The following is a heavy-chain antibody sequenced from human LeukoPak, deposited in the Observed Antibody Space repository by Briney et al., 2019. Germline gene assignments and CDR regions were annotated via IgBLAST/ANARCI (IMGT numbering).Heavy chain of an antibody. V-gene: IGHV1-3*01. D-gene: IGHD1-14*01. J-gene: IGHJ4*02. Sequence: KFQGGVTITRDTSASTAYMELSSLRSEDTAVYYCARDETGSGDYWGQGTLVTVSS. CDR3: ARDETGSGDY.